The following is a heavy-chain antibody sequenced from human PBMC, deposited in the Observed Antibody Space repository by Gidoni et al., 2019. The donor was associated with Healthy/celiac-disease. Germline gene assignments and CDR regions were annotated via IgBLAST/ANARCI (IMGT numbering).Heavy chain of an antibody. CDR3: ARGQDYYYYGRDV. CDR2: IYSGGST. J-gene: IGHJ6*02. V-gene: IGHV3-66*01. CDR1: GFTVSSNY. Sequence: EVQLVESGGGLVQPGGSLRLSCAASGFTVSSNYMSWVRQVPGKGLEWVSVIYSGGSTYYADSVKGRFTIARDNSKKTLYLQRNSLRAEDTAVYYCARGQDYYYYGRDVWGQGTTVTVSS.